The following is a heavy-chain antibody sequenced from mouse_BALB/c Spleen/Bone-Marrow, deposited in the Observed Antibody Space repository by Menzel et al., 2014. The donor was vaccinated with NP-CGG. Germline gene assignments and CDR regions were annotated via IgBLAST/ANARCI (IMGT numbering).Heavy chain of an antibody. CDR1: GFFLTSYG. V-gene: IGHV2-2*02. CDR2: IWSDGST. Sequence: QVQLQQSGPGLVQPSQSLSITCTVSGFFLTSYGVHWVRQSPGKGLEWLGMIWSDGSTDYNAAFISRLNISKDNSKSQIFFKMNSLQPNDTAIYFCARRDGYLFAYWGQGTLVTVSA. J-gene: IGHJ3*01. CDR3: ARRDGYLFAY. D-gene: IGHD2-3*01.